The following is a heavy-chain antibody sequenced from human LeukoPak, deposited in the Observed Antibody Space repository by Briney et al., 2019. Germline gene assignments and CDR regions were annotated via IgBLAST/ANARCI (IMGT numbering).Heavy chain of an antibody. Sequence: GGYLRLSCAASGFTFSNYAMGWVRLAPGKGLEWVSTISGSGDSTYYADSVKDRFAIFRDNSKSTLHLQMNSLRAEDTAVYYCAKHTWGSTASFDYWGQGTLVTVSS. CDR1: GFTFSNYA. CDR2: ISGSGDST. V-gene: IGHV3-23*01. CDR3: AKHTWGSTASFDY. D-gene: IGHD1-26*01. J-gene: IGHJ4*02.